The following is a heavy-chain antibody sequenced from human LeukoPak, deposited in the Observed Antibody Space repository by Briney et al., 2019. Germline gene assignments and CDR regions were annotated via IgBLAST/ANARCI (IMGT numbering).Heavy chain of an antibody. J-gene: IGHJ4*02. Sequence: GESLKISCKGSGYSFTSYWIGWVRQMPGKGLEWMGIIYPGDSDTRYSPSFQGQVTISADKSIRTAYLQWSSLKASDTAMYYCARYYLYDSSGYPPYYFDYWGQGTLVTVSS. V-gene: IGHV5-51*01. CDR3: ARYYLYDSSGYPPYYFDY. D-gene: IGHD3-22*01. CDR2: IYPGDSDT. CDR1: GYSFTSYW.